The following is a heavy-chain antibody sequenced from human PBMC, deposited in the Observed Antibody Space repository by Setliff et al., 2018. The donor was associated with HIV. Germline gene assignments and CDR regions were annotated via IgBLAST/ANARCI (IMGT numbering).Heavy chain of an antibody. V-gene: IGHV4-39*07. D-gene: IGHD1-20*01. CDR3: ASLYNWNPRGGVGGAFDI. CDR1: GGSISSSSYY. Sequence: SETLSLTCTASGGSISSSSYYWGWIRQPPGKGLEWIGSIYYSGSTYYNPSLKSRVTILVDTSKKQLSLKMSSVTAADTAVYYCASLYNWNPRGGVGGAFDIWGQGTMVTVSS. CDR2: IYYSGST. J-gene: IGHJ3*02.